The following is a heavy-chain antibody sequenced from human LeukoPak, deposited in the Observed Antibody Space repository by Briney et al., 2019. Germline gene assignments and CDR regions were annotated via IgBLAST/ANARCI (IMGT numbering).Heavy chain of an antibody. D-gene: IGHD6-13*01. CDR1: GYRFTRYW. CDR2: VHPADSDT. V-gene: IGHV5-51*01. Sequence: GESLKISCQGSGYRFTRYWIGWVRQMPGKGLEWMGIVHPADSDTRYSPSFQGQVTISADKSISTAYLQWSSLKASDTAMYYCARVQQQDYYYMDVWGKGTTVTVSS. CDR3: ARVQQQDYYYMDV. J-gene: IGHJ6*03.